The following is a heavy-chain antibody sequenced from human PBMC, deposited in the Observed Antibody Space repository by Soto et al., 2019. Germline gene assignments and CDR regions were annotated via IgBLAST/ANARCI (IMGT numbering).Heavy chain of an antibody. V-gene: IGHV4-30-4*01. CDR3: ARDRSNSPDYFDW. D-gene: IGHD6-6*01. CDR2: IYYSGRT. J-gene: IGHJ4*02. CDR1: GGSISSDDYY. Sequence: QVQLQESGPGLVKPSQTLSLTCTVSGGSISSDDYYWSWIRQPPGKGLEWIGHIYYSGRTSYNPSLKSRVTISIDTSKNQSSLKLTSVTAADTAVYYCARDRSNSPDYFDWWGQGTLVTVSS.